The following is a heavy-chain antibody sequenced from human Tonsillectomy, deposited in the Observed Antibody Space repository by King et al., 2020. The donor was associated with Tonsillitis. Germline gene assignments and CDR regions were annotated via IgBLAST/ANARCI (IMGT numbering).Heavy chain of an antibody. CDR2: FDPEDGET. V-gene: IGHV1-24*01. Sequence: QLVQSGAEVKKPGASVKVSCKVSGYTLTDLYMHWVRQAPGKGLEWMGGFDPEDGETIYAQKFQGRVTMTEDTTTDTAYMELRSLRSEDTAVYYCATDLFWTDYYTSSWGQGTLVTVSS. CDR1: GYTLTDLY. J-gene: IGHJ4*02. CDR3: ATDLFWTDYYTSS. D-gene: IGHD3/OR15-3a*01.